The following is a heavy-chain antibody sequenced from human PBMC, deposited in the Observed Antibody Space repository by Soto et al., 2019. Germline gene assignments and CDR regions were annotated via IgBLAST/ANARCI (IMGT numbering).Heavy chain of an antibody. CDR3: ARWGRGTTGFDS. J-gene: IGHJ4*02. V-gene: IGHV3-7*05. CDR2: IKEDGSEK. Sequence: EVQLVESGGGVVQPGGSLRLSCAASGFSLSSCWMSWVRQGPGKGLEWVANIKEDGSEKYYGDSVRGRFTISRDNAKNALYLEMNGLRADGSALYYCARWGRGTTGFDSWVQGTLVTVSS. D-gene: IGHD1-1*01. CDR1: GFSLSSCW.